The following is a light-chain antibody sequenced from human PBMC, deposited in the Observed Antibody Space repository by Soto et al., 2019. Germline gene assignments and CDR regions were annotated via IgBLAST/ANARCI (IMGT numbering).Light chain of an antibody. Sequence: EIVLTQSPGTLSLSPGARATLSCRASPSISSSLAWYQQKPGQAPRLLMYDASNRATGIPARFSGSGSGTDFTLTISSLEPEDFAVYYCQHRSNWPSITFGQGTRLEIK. CDR2: DAS. CDR3: QHRSNWPSIT. J-gene: IGKJ5*01. CDR1: PSISSS. V-gene: IGKV3-11*01.